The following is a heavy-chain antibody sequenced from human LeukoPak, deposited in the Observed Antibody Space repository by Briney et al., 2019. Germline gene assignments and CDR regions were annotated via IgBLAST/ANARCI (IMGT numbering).Heavy chain of an antibody. CDR3: AKGQYYDSSGYYYY. J-gene: IGHJ4*02. V-gene: IGHV3-23*01. CDR1: GFAFSVYE. Sequence: GGSLRLSCAASGFAFSVYEMYWVRQAPGKGLEWVSAISGSGGSTYYADSVKGRFTISRDNSKNTLYLQMNSLRAEDTAVYYCAKGQYYDSSGYYYYWGQGTLVTVSS. CDR2: ISGSGGST. D-gene: IGHD3-22*01.